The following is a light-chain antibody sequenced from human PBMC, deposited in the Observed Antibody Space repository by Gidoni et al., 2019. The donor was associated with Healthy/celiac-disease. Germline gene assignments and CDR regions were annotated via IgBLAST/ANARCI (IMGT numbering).Light chain of an antibody. J-gene: IGLJ3*02. CDR1: SSDVGSYNL. Sequence: QSALTHPASVSGSPRQSITISCTGTSSDVGSYNLVSWYHQHPGKAPKLMIYEGSKRPSGVSNRFSGSKAGNTASLTISGLQAEDEADYYCCSYAGSSTSWVFGGGTKLTV. V-gene: IGLV2-23*01. CDR3: CSYAGSSTSWV. CDR2: EGS.